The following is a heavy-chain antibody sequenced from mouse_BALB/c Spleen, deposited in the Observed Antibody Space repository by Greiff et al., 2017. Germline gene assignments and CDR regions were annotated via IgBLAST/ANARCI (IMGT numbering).Heavy chain of an antibody. V-gene: IGHV5-6-3*01. CDR2: INSNGGST. CDR3: ARDSYDGYFAY. D-gene: IGHD2-3*01. CDR1: GFTFSSYG. J-gene: IGHJ3*01. Sequence: EVMLVESGGGLVQPGGSLKLSCAASGFTFSSYGMSWVRQTPDKRLELVATINSNGGSTYYPDSVKGRFTISRDNAKNTLYLQMSSLKSEDTAMYYCARDSYDGYFAYWGQGTLVTVSA.